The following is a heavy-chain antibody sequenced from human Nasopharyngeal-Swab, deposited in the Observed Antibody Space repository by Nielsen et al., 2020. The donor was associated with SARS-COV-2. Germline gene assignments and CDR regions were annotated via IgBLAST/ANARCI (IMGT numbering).Heavy chain of an antibody. CDR1: CDSIDRSSFY. Sequence: SETLSLTCSVTCDSIDRSSFYWAWIRQPPGKGLEWIGSIFYNGNTYYNPSLKSRVTISVDTSKNEFSVKLSSATAADTAVYYCARRQSSGWYGSFDYWGQGRLVTVSS. J-gene: IGHJ4*02. CDR3: ARRQSSGWYGSFDY. V-gene: IGHV4-39*01. D-gene: IGHD6-19*01. CDR2: IFYNGNT.